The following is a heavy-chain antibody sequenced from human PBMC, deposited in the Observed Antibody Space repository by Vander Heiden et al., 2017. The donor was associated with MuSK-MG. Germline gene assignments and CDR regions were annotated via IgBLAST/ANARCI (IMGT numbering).Heavy chain of an antibody. V-gene: IGHV1-46*03. CDR2: INPRGGST. D-gene: IGHD5-12*01. CDR1: GYTSTTYY. J-gene: IGHJ4*02. Sequence: QVQLAQAGAEAKKPGASVKVSRKATGYTSTTYYMHWVGQAPGQGLEWMGIINPRGGSTSYAQKFQGRVTITRDTSTSTVYMELSSLRSEDTAVYYCARDRSPAGVATSYYFDYWGQGTLVTVSS. CDR3: ARDRSPAGVATSYYFDY.